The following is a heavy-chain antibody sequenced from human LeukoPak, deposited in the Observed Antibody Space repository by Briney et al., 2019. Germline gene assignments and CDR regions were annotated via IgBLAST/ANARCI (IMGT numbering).Heavy chain of an antibody. J-gene: IGHJ4*02. CDR3: AREPPGNYDDSGHYYAYFDC. V-gene: IGHV3-48*02. CDR2: ISSGGSTI. Sequence: GGSPRLSCAASGFIFGGYNMNWVRQAPGKGLEWVSYISSGGSTIYYADTVKGRFTISRDNARNSLYLQMNGLTDEDTAVYYCAREPPGNYDDSGHYYAYFDCWGQGALVTVSS. CDR1: GFIFGGYN. D-gene: IGHD3-22*01.